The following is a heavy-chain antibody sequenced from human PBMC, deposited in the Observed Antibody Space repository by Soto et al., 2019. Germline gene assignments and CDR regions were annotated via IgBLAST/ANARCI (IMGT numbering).Heavy chain of an antibody. CDR3: ARAPYDYVWGSYRSPGDFDI. D-gene: IGHD3-16*02. V-gene: IGHV4-59*01. J-gene: IGHJ3*02. CDR2: IYYSGST. Sequence: LSLTCTVSGGSISSYYWSWIRQPPGKGLEWIGYIYYSGSTNYNPSLKSRVTISVDTSKNQFSLKLSSVTAADTAVYYCARAPYDYVWGSYRSPGDFDIWGQGTMVTVSS. CDR1: GGSISSYY.